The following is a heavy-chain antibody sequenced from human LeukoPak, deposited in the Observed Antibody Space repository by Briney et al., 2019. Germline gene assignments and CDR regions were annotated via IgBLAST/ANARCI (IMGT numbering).Heavy chain of an antibody. Sequence: GGSLRLSCAASGFTFSSYAMHCVRQAPSKGLEWVAVISHDGSKKYYVDSVTGRFTISRDNSKNTLYLQMNSLRAEDTALYYCARDGVAAAGSGYYYYMDVWGKGTTVTVSS. CDR1: GFTFSSYA. CDR3: ARDGVAAAGSGYYYYMDV. J-gene: IGHJ6*03. D-gene: IGHD6-13*01. V-gene: IGHV3-30*04. CDR2: ISHDGSKK.